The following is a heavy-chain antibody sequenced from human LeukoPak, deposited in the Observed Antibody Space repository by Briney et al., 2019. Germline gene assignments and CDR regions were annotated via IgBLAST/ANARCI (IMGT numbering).Heavy chain of an antibody. J-gene: IGHJ4*02. CDR1: GGSISSGSYY. V-gene: IGHV4-61*02. CDR2: IYTSGST. CDR3: ARDGGYCSSSSCYVENSFDY. D-gene: IGHD2-2*01. Sequence: PSETLSLTCTVSGGSISSGSYYWSWIRQPAGKGLEWIGRIYTSGSTTYNSSLKSRVTISLDTSKNHFSLRLSSVTAADTAVYYCARDGGYCSSSSCYVENSFDYWGQGTLVTVSS.